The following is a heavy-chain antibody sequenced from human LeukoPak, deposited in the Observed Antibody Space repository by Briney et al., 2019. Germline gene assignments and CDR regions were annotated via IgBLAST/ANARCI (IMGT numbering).Heavy chain of an antibody. CDR2: FKRKTDVGTT. Sequence: PGGSLRLSCAVSGFTFSNAWMSWFRQAPGKGLGWVGGFKRKTDVGTTDYAAPVKGRFTISRDDSKNTLYLQMNSLKTEDTAVYYCTRQNSPGYDFWSGYYQYYFDYWGQGTLVTVSS. V-gene: IGHV3-15*01. D-gene: IGHD3-3*01. J-gene: IGHJ4*02. CDR3: TRQNSPGYDFWSGYYQYYFDY. CDR1: GFTFSNAW.